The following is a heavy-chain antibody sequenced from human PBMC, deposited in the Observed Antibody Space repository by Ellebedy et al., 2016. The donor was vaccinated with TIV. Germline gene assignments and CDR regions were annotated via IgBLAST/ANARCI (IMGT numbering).Heavy chain of an antibody. CDR3: ARTYGSGSSTHYYGMDV. Sequence: GESLKISCAASGFTFSSYEMNWVRQAPGKGLEWVSYISSSGSTIYYADSVKGRFTISRDNAKNSLYLQMNSLRAEDTAVYYCARTYGSGSSTHYYGMDVWGQGTTVTVSS. V-gene: IGHV3-48*03. D-gene: IGHD3-10*01. CDR2: ISSSGSTI. CDR1: GFTFSSYE. J-gene: IGHJ6*02.